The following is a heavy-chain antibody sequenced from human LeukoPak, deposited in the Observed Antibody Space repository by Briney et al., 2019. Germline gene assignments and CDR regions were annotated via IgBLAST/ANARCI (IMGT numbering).Heavy chain of an antibody. J-gene: IGHJ6*02. CDR3: ARAHFYYYDSSGWYYYYYGMDV. D-gene: IGHD3-22*01. CDR1: GFTFSSNW. CDR2: IKPDGSAE. V-gene: IGHV3-7*01. Sequence: GGSLRLSCATSGFTFSSNWMSWVRHAPGRGLDWVANIKPDGSAEYYAASVKGRFTVSRDNAKNSLYLQMNSLRVEDTAVYYCARAHFYYYDSSGWYYYYYGMDVWGQGTTVTVSS.